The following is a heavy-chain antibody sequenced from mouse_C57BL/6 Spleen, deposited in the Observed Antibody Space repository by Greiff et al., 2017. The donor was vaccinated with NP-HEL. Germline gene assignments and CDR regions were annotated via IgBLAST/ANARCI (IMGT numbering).Heavy chain of an antibody. Sequence: EVQVVESGGDLVKPGGSLKLSCAASGFTFSSYGMSWVRQTPDKRLEWVATISIGGGYTYYPDSVKGRFTISRDNAKNTLYLQMSSMKTEETAMYYCARHEGSSFYYYAMDYWGQGTSVTVSS. CDR3: ARHEGSSFYYYAMDY. J-gene: IGHJ4*01. CDR2: ISIGGGYT. V-gene: IGHV5-6*01. CDR1: GFTFSSYG. D-gene: IGHD1-1*01.